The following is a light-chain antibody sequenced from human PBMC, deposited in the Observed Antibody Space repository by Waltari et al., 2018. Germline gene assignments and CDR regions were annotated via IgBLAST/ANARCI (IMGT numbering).Light chain of an antibody. Sequence: DIEMTQSPSSLSASVGDRVTITCRASQVITRWLAWYQQKPGKAPKSLISTMSTLQTGVPSRFSGDGSGTEFTLTNSSLQPEDFATYYCKQYTSYPLTFGGGTKVEIK. CDR3: KQYTSYPLT. CDR1: QVITRW. V-gene: IGKV1D-16*01. J-gene: IGKJ4*01. CDR2: TMS.